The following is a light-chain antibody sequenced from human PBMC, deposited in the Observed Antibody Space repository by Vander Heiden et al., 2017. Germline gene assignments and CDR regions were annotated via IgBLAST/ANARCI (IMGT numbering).Light chain of an antibody. CDR1: QSVSSSY. CDR3: QQYGSYTWT. J-gene: IGKJ1*01. Sequence: DIVMTQSPSTLSSSLGETATIPCRASQSVSSSYLAWYQQKPGKAPRLLIYGASSWATGIPARFSGSGSGTEFTLTISSLEPDDFAVYYCQQYGSYTWTFGQGTKVEIK. V-gene: IGKV3-20*01. CDR2: GAS.